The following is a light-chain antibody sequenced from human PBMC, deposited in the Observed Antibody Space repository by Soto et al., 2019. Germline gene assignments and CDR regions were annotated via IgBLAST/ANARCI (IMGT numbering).Light chain of an antibody. CDR3: SSYTSSSTLV. J-gene: IGLJ2*01. V-gene: IGLV2-8*01. Sequence: QSALTQPPSASGSPGQSVTISCTGTSSDVGGHNYVSWYQQHPGKAPKLIIYEVTKRPSGVPDRFSGSKSGYTASLTVSGLQAEDEADYYCSSYTSSSTLVFGGGTKLTVL. CDR1: SSDVGGHNY. CDR2: EVT.